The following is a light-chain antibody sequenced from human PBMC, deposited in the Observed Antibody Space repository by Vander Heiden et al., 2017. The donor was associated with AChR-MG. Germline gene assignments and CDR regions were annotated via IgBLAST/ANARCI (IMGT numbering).Light chain of an antibody. CDR3: QQYASLPWT. CDR1: LTIVDNS. Sequence: EIVLTPSSAILSLSPGERATLSCRASLTIVDNSLAWFQQTPGQAPRLLMFGLSRRATGVPDRFIASGSGTDFTLSITRVEPEDFAVYFCQQYASLPWTFGRGTKLEIK. CDR2: GLS. J-gene: IGKJ1*01. V-gene: IGKV3-20*01.